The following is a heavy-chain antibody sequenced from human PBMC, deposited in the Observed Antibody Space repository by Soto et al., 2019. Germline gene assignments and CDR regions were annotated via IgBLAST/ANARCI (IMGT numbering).Heavy chain of an antibody. CDR1: GGSINSGGYY. D-gene: IGHD4-17*01. J-gene: IGHJ6*02. CDR2: IYYSGST. V-gene: IGHV4-31*03. CDR3: ARDPSTATTWGHGMDV. Sequence: QVQLQESGPGLVKPSQTLALTCTVSGGSINSGGYYWSWIRQHPGKGLEWIGHIYYSGSTDYNPSLKSRVSILIDTSKNQFSLKLSSVTAADTAVYYCARDPSTATTWGHGMDVWGQGTTVTVS.